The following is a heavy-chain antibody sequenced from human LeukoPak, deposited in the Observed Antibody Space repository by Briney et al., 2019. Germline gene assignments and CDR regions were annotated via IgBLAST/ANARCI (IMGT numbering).Heavy chain of an antibody. Sequence: GGSLRLSCTASGFTFGDYAMSWVRQAPGKGLEWVGFIRSKAYGGTTEYAASVKGRFTISRDDSKSIAYLQMNSPKTEDTAVYYCTLFYGSGSYYLIDYWGQGTLVTVSS. CDR2: IRSKAYGGTT. CDR3: TLFYGSGSYYLIDY. CDR1: GFTFGDYA. V-gene: IGHV3-49*04. D-gene: IGHD3-10*01. J-gene: IGHJ4*02.